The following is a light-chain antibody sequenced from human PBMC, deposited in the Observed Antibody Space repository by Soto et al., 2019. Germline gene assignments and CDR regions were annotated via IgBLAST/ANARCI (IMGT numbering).Light chain of an antibody. CDR2: GAS. Sequence: ETVMTQSPATLSVSPGERATLSCRASQSVNSNLAWYQQKPGQTPRLLIYGASSRATGIPDRFSGSGSGTDFTLTISRLDPEDFAVYYCQRYGTSTTFGQGTKVDIK. CDR3: QRYGTSTT. CDR1: QSVNSN. J-gene: IGKJ1*01. V-gene: IGKV3-20*01.